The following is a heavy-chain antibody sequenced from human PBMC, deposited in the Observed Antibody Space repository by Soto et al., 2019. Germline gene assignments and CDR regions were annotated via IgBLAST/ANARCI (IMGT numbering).Heavy chain of an antibody. D-gene: IGHD6-6*01. Sequence: PGGSLGLSCAASGFPFSSYAMSWVRQAPGKGLEWVSAISGSGGSTYYADSVKGRFTISRDNSKNTLYLQMNSLRAEGTAVYYCAKTSFYSSSFWGQGTLVTSPQ. V-gene: IGHV3-23*01. J-gene: IGHJ4*02. CDR2: ISGSGGST. CDR1: GFPFSSYA. CDR3: AKTSFYSSSF.